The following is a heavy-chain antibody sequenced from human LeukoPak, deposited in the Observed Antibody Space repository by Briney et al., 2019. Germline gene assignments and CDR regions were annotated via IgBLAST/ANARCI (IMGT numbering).Heavy chain of an antibody. CDR2: ISSSSSYT. Sequence: PGGSLRLSCAASGFTFSDYYMSWIRQAPGKGLEWVSYISSSSSYTNYADSVKGRFTISRDNAKNSLYLQMNSLRAEDTAVYYCARTLWFGELGVDYWGQGTLVTVSS. D-gene: IGHD3-10*01. V-gene: IGHV3-11*03. CDR3: ARTLWFGELGVDY. J-gene: IGHJ4*02. CDR1: GFTFSDYY.